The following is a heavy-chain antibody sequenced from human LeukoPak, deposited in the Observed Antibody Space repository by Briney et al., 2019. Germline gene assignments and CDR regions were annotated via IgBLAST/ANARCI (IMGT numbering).Heavy chain of an antibody. J-gene: IGHJ4*02. CDR3: AADSSGWYSTFDY. D-gene: IGHD6-19*01. V-gene: IGHV1-58*01. CDR2: IVVGSGNT. CDR1: GYTFTSSA. Sequence: SVKVSCKASGYTFTSSAVQWVRQARGQRLEWIGWIVVGSGNTNYAQKFQERVTITRDMSTSTAYMELSSLRSEDTAVYYCAADSSGWYSTFDYWGQGTLVTVSS.